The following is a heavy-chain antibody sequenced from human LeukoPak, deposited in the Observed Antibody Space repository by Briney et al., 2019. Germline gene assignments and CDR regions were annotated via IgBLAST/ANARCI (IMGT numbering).Heavy chain of an antibody. D-gene: IGHD3-22*01. CDR1: GSTLNNYA. Sequence: PGGSLRLSCAASGSTLNNYAMSWVRQAPGKGPEWLSAISGSGGSTTDADSVKGRFTISRDNSKNTLYLQMNSLRAEDTAVYYCAKDPRYYYDSSGYYYADWGQGTLVTVSS. CDR2: ISGSGGST. J-gene: IGHJ4*02. V-gene: IGHV3-23*01. CDR3: AKDPRYYYDSSGYYYAD.